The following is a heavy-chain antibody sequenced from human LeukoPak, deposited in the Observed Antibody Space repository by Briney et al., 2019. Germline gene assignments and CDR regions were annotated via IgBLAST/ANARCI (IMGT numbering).Heavy chain of an antibody. Sequence: PSETLSLTCAVYGGSFSGYYWSWIRQPPGKGLEWIGEINHSGSTNYNPSLKSRVTISVDTSKNQFSLKLSSVTAADTAVYYCARVDRDGYPFNYWGQGTLVTVSS. CDR1: GGSFSGYY. D-gene: IGHD5-24*01. CDR2: INHSGST. V-gene: IGHV4-34*01. CDR3: ARVDRDGYPFNY. J-gene: IGHJ4*02.